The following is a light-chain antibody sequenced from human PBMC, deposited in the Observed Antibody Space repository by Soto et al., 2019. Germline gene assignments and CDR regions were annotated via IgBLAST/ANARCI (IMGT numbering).Light chain of an antibody. CDR3: AAWDDSLNGPDVV. V-gene: IGLV1-44*01. Sequence: QAVVTQPPSASGTPGQRVTISCSGSSSNIGSNTVNWYQQLPGTAPKLLIYSNNQRPSGVPDRFSGSKSGTSAFLAISGLQSEDEADYYCAAWDDSLNGPDVVFGGGTKLTVL. J-gene: IGLJ2*01. CDR2: SNN. CDR1: SSNIGSNT.